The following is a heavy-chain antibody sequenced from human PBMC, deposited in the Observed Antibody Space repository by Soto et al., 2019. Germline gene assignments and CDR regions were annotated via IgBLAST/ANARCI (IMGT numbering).Heavy chain of an antibody. CDR2: INPSGGST. CDR3: ARAGDYVWGSYRYYYYYGMDV. J-gene: IGHJ6*02. D-gene: IGHD3-16*02. CDR1: GYTFTSYY. Sequence: GASVKVSCKASGYTFTSYYMHWVRQAPGQGPEWMGIINPSGGSTSYAQKFQGRVTMTRDTSTSTVYMELSSLRSEGTAVYYCARAGDYVWGSYRYYYYYGMDVWGQGTTVTVSS. V-gene: IGHV1-46*01.